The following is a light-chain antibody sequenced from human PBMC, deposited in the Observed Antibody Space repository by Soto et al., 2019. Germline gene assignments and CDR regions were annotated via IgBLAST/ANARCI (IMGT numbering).Light chain of an antibody. CDR3: SSYTSSSTLNV. Sequence: QSVLTQPASVSASPGQSITISCTGTSRDVGGYFYVSWYQQHPGNAPKLMVYDVSNRPSGVSNRFSGSKSGNTASLTISGLQAEDEADYYCSSYTSSSTLNVFGTGTKVTVL. J-gene: IGLJ1*01. V-gene: IGLV2-14*01. CDR2: DVS. CDR1: SRDVGGYFY.